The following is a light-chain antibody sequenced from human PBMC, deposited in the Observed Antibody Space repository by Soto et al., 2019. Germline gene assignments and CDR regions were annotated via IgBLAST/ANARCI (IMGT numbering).Light chain of an antibody. V-gene: IGLV3-1*01. CDR2: QDS. CDR3: QAWDRSTGV. CDR1: NLGDKY. J-gene: IGLJ1*01. Sequence: SYELTQPPSVSVSPGQTASITCSGDNLGDKYVSWYHQKPRQSPVLVIYQDSKRPSGIPERFSGSNSGNTATLTISGTQPMDEADYYCQAWDRSTGVFGTGSKVTVL.